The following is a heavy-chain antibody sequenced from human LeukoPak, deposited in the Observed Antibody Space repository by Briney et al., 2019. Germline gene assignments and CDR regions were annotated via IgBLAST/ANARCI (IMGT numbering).Heavy chain of an antibody. D-gene: IGHD6-13*01. V-gene: IGHV4-31*03. CDR1: GGSISSGGYY. CDR3: ARAGYSSSWYPPGNYFDY. J-gene: IGHJ4*02. Sequence: PSETLSLTCTVSGGSISSGGYYWSWIRQHPGKGLEWIGYIYYSGSTYYNPSLKSRVTISVDTSKNQFSLKLSSVTAADTAVYYCARAGYSSSWYPPGNYFDYWGQGTLVTVSS. CDR2: IYYSGST.